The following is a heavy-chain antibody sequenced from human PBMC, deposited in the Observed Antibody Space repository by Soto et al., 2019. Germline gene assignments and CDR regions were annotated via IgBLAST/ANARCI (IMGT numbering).Heavy chain of an antibody. CDR3: ARAYSGSFNY. V-gene: IGHV4-31*03. CDR1: GDSVTSGNYY. J-gene: IGHJ4*02. Sequence: SETLSLTCTVSGDSVTSGNYYWSWIRQPPGKGLEWIGYIYYSGSTYYNPSLKSRVTISVDTSKSQFSLKLSSVTAADTAVYYCARAYSGSFNYWGQGTLVTVSS. CDR2: IYYSGST. D-gene: IGHD1-26*01.